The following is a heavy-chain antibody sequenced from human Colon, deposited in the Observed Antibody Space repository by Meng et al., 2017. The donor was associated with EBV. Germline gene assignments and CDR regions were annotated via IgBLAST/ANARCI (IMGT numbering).Heavy chain of an antibody. Sequence: QVRLQDAGPGLVKPSGTLSLPCGVSGGSISSNIRWTWVRQPPGKGLEWIGDIDDSGSTNYNPSLNSRISISLDKSKNHFSLKVNSVTAADTAVYYCARGKQDAWELLAYWGQGALVTVSS. CDR3: ARGKQDAWELLAY. V-gene: IGHV4-4*02. CDR2: IDDSGST. CDR1: GGSISSNIR. D-gene: IGHD1-26*01. J-gene: IGHJ4*02.